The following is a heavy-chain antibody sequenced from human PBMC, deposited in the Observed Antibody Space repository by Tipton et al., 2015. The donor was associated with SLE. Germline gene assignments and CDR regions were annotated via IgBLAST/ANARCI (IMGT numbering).Heavy chain of an antibody. CDR2: ISSGGTII. D-gene: IGHD3-22*01. CDR3: ARYSGYYDSSEYYYSDH. Sequence: LRLSCAASGFTFSDYYMSWIRQAPGKGLEWISYISSGGTIIYYADSVKGRFTISRDNAKNSLSLQMNSLRADDTAVYYCARYSGYYDSSEYYYSDHWGQGTLVTVSS. V-gene: IGHV3-11*01. CDR1: GFTFSDYY. J-gene: IGHJ4*02.